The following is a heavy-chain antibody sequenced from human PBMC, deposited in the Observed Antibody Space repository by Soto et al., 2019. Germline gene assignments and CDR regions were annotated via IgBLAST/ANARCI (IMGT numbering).Heavy chain of an antibody. CDR3: VWTVTTYYYYYLDV. D-gene: IGHD4-17*01. CDR2: IYYSGST. V-gene: IGHV4-39*01. J-gene: IGHJ6*03. Sequence: SETLSLTCTVSGGSISSSSYYWGWIRQPPGKGLEWIGSIYYSGSTYYNPSLNSRVTISVDTSKNQFSLKLSSVTAADTAVYYCVWTVTTYYYYYLDVWGKGTTVTVSS. CDR1: GGSISSSSYY.